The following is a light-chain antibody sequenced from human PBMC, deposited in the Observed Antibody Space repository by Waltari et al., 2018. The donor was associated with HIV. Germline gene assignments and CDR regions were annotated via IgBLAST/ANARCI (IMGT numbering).Light chain of an antibody. J-gene: IGKJ1*01. Sequence: ETVLMQSPGTLSLSPGERATLSCRTSQSVSSTYLAWYQVKPGQAPRLLIYAASSRATGIPDRFSGSGSGTDFTLTISRLEPEDSALYYCQKYGGSWTFGQGTKVEIK. CDR3: QKYGGSWT. V-gene: IGKV3-20*01. CDR2: AAS. CDR1: QSVSSTY.